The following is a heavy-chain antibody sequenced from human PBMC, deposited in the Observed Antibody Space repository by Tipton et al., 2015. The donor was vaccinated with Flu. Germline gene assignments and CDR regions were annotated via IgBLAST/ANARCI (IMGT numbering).Heavy chain of an antibody. Sequence: SLRLSCAASGFTFSKYAMRWVRHAPGRGLEWVAHISGSGLSTYYADSVKDRFAISRDNSKNTVSLQMNSLRAEDTAVYYCARDRVVAVAGGGSMDVWGQGTTVSVS. D-gene: IGHD3-16*01. J-gene: IGHJ6*02. V-gene: IGHV3-23*01. CDR1: GFTFSKYA. CDR3: ARDRVVAVAGGGSMDV. CDR2: ISGSGLST.